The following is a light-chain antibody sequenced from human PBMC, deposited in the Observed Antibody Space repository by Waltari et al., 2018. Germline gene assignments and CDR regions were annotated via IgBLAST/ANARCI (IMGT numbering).Light chain of an antibody. CDR3: MQGTHWPYT. CDR2: KVS. Sequence: DVVMTQSPLSLPVTLGQPASISCSSSQSLVYSDGNINLNWFQQRPGQSPRRLIYKVSNRDSGVPDRFSGSGSGTDFTLKISRVEAEDVGVYYCMQGTHWPYTFGQGTKLEIK. V-gene: IGKV2-30*01. J-gene: IGKJ2*01. CDR1: QSLVYSDGNIN.